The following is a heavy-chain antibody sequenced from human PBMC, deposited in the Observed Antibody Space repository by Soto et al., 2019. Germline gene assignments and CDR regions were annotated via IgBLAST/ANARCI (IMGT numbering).Heavy chain of an antibody. CDR3: ARDAVGYSYVPNYYYYGMDV. J-gene: IGHJ6*02. D-gene: IGHD5-18*01. Sequence: PGGSLRLSCAASGFTFSSYGMHWVRQAPGKGLEWVAVIWYDGSNKYYADSLKGRFTTSRDNSKNTLFLKMNSLRAEATAVYYCARDAVGYSYVPNYYYYGMDVWGQGTRVTVSS. V-gene: IGHV3-33*01. CDR1: GFTFSSYG. CDR2: IWYDGSNK.